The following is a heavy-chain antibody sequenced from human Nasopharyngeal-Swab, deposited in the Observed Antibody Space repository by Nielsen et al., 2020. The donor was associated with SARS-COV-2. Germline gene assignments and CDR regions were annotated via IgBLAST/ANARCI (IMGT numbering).Heavy chain of an antibody. CDR3: ARPNTPEDIVVVPAAIAFDI. Sequence: WIRQPPGKGLEWIGSIYYSGSTYYNPSLKSRVTISVDTSKNQFSLKLSSVTAADTAVYYCARPNTPEDIVVVPAAIAFDIWGQGTRVTVSS. D-gene: IGHD2-2*01. J-gene: IGHJ3*02. V-gene: IGHV4-39*01. CDR2: IYYSGST.